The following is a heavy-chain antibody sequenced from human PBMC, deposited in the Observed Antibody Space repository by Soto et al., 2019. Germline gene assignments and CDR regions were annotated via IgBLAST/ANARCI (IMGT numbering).Heavy chain of an antibody. J-gene: IGHJ6*02. D-gene: IGHD6-13*01. CDR3: EKERAEQQLVLYYVVGMDV. CDR2: NSGRCGGR. CDR1: GFTFSSYA. Sequence: GGSLRLSCAASGFTFSSYAMSWVRQAPGKGLEWVSGNSGRCGGRYYPEAGKGSFAISSDNSKTTLYLQMNSLGDEDMAVYYCEKERAEQQLVLYYVVGMDVWGQGTTVTVSS. V-gene: IGHV3-23*01.